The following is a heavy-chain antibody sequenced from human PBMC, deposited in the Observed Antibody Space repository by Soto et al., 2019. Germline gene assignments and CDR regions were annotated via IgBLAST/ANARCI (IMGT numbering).Heavy chain of an antibody. CDR3: AREGSGGWYWDY. CDR2: IWYDGSKT. CDR1: GFTFSRNG. V-gene: IGHV3-33*01. Sequence: QVQLVESGGGVVQPGRSLRLSCAVSGFTFSRNGVHWVRQAPGKGLEGVAIIWYDGSKTSYADSVRGRCTISRDNSKDTRYLQMSTVRVADTAVYYGAREGSGGWYWDYWGQGTMFTVPS. J-gene: IGHJ4*02. D-gene: IGHD6-19*01.